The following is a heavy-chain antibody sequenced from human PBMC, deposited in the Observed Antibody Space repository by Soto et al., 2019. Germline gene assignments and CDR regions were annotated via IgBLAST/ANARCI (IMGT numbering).Heavy chain of an antibody. Sequence: SETLSLTCTVSGGSISSGGYYWSWIRQHPGKGLEWIGYIYYSGSTYYNPSLKSRVTISVDTSKNQFSLKLSSMTAADTAVYYCARDHGGNSPYYYGMDVWGQGTTVT. J-gene: IGHJ6*02. V-gene: IGHV4-31*03. CDR3: ARDHGGNSPYYYGMDV. CDR2: IYYSGST. CDR1: GGSISSGGYY. D-gene: IGHD2-21*02.